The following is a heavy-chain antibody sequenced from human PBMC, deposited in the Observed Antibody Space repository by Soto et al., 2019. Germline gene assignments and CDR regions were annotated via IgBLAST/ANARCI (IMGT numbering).Heavy chain of an antibody. D-gene: IGHD5-12*01. CDR1: GYTFFTYD. CDR2: IGTYSGDT. Sequence: GASVKVSCKASGYTFFTYDISWVRQAPGQGLEWMGWIGTYSGDTKYAQKFQGRVTMTTDTSTTTAYLELRSLRSDDTAVYYCARHHGPTTSENWFDPWGQGTLVTVSS. J-gene: IGHJ5*02. V-gene: IGHV1-18*01. CDR3: ARHHGPTTSENWFDP.